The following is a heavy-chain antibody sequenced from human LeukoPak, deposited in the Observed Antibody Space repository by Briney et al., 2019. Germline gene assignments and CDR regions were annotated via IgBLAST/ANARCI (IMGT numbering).Heavy chain of an antibody. CDR2: ISSSSNYI. CDR3: AREGFDY. CDR1: GFTFSTYS. Sequence: GGSLRLSCAASGFTFSTYSMNWVRQAPGKGLEWVSSISSSSNYIYYADAVKGRFTISRENAKNSLYLQMNSLRAGDTAVYYCAREGFDYWGQGTLVTVSS. J-gene: IGHJ4*02. V-gene: IGHV3-21*01.